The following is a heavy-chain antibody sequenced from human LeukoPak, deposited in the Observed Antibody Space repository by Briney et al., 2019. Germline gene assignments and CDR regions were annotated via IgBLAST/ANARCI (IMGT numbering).Heavy chain of an antibody. CDR3: ARDRGLMMSFPDAFDI. J-gene: IGHJ3*02. CDR1: GYTFTSYG. V-gene: IGHV1-18*01. Sequence: GASVKVSCKASGYTFTSYGISWVRQAPGQGLEWMGWISAYNGNTNYAQKLQGRVTMTTDTSTSTAYMELRSLRSDDTAVYYCARDRGLMMSFPDAFDIWGQGTMVTVSS. D-gene: IGHD3-16*01. CDR2: ISAYNGNT.